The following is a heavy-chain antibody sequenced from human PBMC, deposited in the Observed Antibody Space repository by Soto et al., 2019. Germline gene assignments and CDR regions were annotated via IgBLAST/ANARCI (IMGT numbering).Heavy chain of an antibody. D-gene: IGHD2-2*01. Sequence: PGESLKISCKGSGYSFTSYWIGWVRQMPGKGLEWMGIIYPGDSDTKYSPSFQGQVTISADKSISTAYLQWSGLKASDTATFYCVRHHAGWFFDYWGQGALVTVSS. J-gene: IGHJ4*02. V-gene: IGHV5-51*01. CDR3: VRHHAGWFFDY. CDR1: GYSFTSYW. CDR2: IYPGDSDT.